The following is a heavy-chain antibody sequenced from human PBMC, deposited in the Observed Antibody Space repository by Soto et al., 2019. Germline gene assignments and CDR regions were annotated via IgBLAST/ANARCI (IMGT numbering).Heavy chain of an antibody. D-gene: IGHD3-3*01. V-gene: IGHV4-30-4*01. CDR1: GGSISSGDYY. Sequence: SETLSLTCTVSGGSISSGDYYWSWIRQPPGKGLEWIGYIYYSGSTYYNPSLKSRVTISVDTSKNQFSLKLSSVTAADTAVCYCARDGRVLRFLEWTHDAFDIWGQGTMVTVSS. CDR3: ARDGRVLRFLEWTHDAFDI. CDR2: IYYSGST. J-gene: IGHJ3*02.